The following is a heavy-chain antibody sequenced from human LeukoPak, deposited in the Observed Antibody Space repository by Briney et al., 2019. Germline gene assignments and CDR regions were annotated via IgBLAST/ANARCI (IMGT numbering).Heavy chain of an antibody. J-gene: IGHJ4*02. V-gene: IGHV4-39*01. CDR1: GGSISNSNSY. CDR2: IYYSGST. Sequence: KTSETLSLTCTVSGGSISNSNSYWGWIRQSPGKGLEWIANIYYSGSTYYNPSLKSRVTISVDTSKNQFSLKLSSVTAADTAVYYCARLEGDGYNYMFDYWGQGTLVTVSS. CDR3: ARLEGDGYNYMFDY. D-gene: IGHD5-24*01.